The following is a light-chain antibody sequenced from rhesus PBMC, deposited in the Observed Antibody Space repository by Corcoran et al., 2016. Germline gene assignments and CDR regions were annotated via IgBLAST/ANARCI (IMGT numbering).Light chain of an antibody. J-gene: IGKJ2*01. V-gene: IGKV3-53*01. CDR1: PSVGSR. Sequence: QVILTQSPATLSLSPGERATLSCRASPSVGSRLAWYQQNPGHAPRRLIYGASSRATGIPDRFSGSGAGTEFTLTISSLEPEDVAVYYCQKYSSTPYSFGQGTKVEIK. CDR2: GAS. CDR3: QKYSSTPYS.